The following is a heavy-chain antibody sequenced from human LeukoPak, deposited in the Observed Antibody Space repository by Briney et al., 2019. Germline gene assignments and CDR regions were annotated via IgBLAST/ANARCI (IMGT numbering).Heavy chain of an antibody. CDR2: ITSSSSHI. V-gene: IGHV3-21*06. CDR3: ARDLITVMAFIGGYYFDY. D-gene: IGHD4-11*01. J-gene: IGHJ4*02. CDR1: GFTFSSYA. Sequence: GGSLRLSCAASGFTFSSYAMSWVRQAPGKGLEWVSSITSSSSHIYYADSVKGRFTISRDNAKNSQYLQMNSLRAEDTAVYYCARDLITVMAFIGGYYFDYWGQGTLVTVSS.